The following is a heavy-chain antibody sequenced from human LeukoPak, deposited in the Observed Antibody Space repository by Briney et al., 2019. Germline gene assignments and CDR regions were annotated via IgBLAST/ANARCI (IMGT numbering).Heavy chain of an antibody. D-gene: IGHD3-16*01. CDR1: GVSISTSSYY. CDR2: IYYSGDT. CDR3: ARQVQTGNGGRGYFVY. Sequence: PSGTLSLSCTVSGVSISTSSYYWAWIRQPPGKGLEWVGNIYYSGDTNYNPSLKSRVTTSIDTSKNQFSLRLSSVTAADTAVYYCARQVQTGNGGRGYFVYWGQGTLVTVSS. J-gene: IGHJ4*02. V-gene: IGHV4-39*01.